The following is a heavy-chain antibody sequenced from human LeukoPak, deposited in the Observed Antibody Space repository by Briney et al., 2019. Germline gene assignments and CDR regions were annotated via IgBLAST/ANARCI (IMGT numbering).Heavy chain of an antibody. D-gene: IGHD6-13*01. CDR2: ISWDASNT. CDR3: AKEARGSSWTGFDY. V-gene: IGHV3-43*01. J-gene: IGHJ4*02. Sequence: GGSLRLSCAASGFTFDDYTMHWVRQAPGKGLEWVSLISWDASNTYYADSVEGRFAISRDNSKNSLYLQMNSLTTEDSALYFCAKEARGSSWTGFDYWGQGTLVTVSS. CDR1: GFTFDDYT.